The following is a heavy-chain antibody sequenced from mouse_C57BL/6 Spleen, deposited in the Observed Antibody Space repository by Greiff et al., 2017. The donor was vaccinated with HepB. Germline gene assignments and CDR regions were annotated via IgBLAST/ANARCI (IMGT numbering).Heavy chain of an antibody. CDR1: GYTFTDYN. Sequence: EVQLQQSGPELVKPGASVKIPCKASGYTFTDYNMDWVKQSHGKSLEWIGDINPNNGGTIYNQKFKGKATLTVDKSSSTAYMELRSLTSEDTAVYYCARSSYDGYYAWFAYWGQGTLVTVSA. D-gene: IGHD2-3*01. V-gene: IGHV1-18*01. J-gene: IGHJ3*01. CDR3: ARSSYDGYYAWFAY. CDR2: INPNNGGT.